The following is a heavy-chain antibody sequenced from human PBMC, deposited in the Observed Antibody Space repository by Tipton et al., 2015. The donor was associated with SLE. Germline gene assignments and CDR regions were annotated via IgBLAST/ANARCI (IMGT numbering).Heavy chain of an antibody. CDR2: MYFSGST. V-gene: IGHV4-59*02. CDR1: GGSVSTYY. J-gene: IGHJ6*03. CDR3: ARGLLAGDLGGYYYYMDV. Sequence: GLVKPSETLSLTCTVSGGSVSTYYWGWIRQPPGKGLEWIGNMYFSGSTYYSPSLKSRVTISVDTSNDLFSLKLTSVTAADTAVYYCARGLLAGDLGGYYYYMDVWGKGTTVTVS. D-gene: IGHD6-19*01.